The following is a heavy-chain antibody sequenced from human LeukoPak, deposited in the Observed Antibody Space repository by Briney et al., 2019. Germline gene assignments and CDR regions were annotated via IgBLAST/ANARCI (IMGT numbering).Heavy chain of an antibody. CDR3: ARRGVAGRAYYYYYMDV. D-gene: IGHD6-19*01. CDR1: GYRFTSNW. V-gene: IGHV5-51*01. J-gene: IGHJ6*03. CDR2: IYPGDSDT. Sequence: GESLKISCKGSGYRFTSNWIGWVRQMPGKGLEWMGIIYPGDSDTRYSPSFQGQVTISADKSINTAYLQWSSLKASDTAMYYCARRGVAGRAYYYYYMDVWGKGTTVTVSS.